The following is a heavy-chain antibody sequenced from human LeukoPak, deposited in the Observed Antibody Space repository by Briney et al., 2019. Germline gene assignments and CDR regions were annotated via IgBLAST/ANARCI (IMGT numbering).Heavy chain of an antibody. D-gene: IGHD3-22*01. J-gene: IGHJ4*02. CDR3: ARDPTPTYESGAYYGVD. Sequence: ASVNVSCKASGYTFTGYYLHWVRQAPGQGLEWMGWINPNSGGTNYAQKFQGRVTMTRDTSITTACMELSGLRSDDTAVYYCARDPTPTYESGAYYGVDWGRGTLVTVSS. CDR2: INPNSGGT. CDR1: GYTFTGYY. V-gene: IGHV1-2*02.